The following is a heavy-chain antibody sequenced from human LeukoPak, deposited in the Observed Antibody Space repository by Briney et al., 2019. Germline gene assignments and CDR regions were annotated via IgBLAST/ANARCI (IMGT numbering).Heavy chain of an antibody. J-gene: IGHJ5*02. V-gene: IGHV4-59*01. CDR2: IYYSGST. D-gene: IGHD6-13*01. Sequence: SETLSLTCTVSGGSISSYYWSWIRQPPGKGLEWIGYIYYSGSTNYNPSLKSRVTISVDTSKNQFSLKLSSVTAADTAVYYCAREVGQLDGDWFDPWGQGTLVIVSS. CDR1: GGSISSYY. CDR3: AREVGQLDGDWFDP.